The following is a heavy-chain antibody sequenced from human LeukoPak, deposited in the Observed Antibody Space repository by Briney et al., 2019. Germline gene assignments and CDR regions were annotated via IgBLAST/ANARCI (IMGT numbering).Heavy chain of an antibody. V-gene: IGHV5-51*01. CDR2: IYPGDSDT. CDR3: ARHLSLPVPKD. J-gene: IGHJ4*02. Sequence: GESLKISCKGSGYSFTTYWIGWVRQMPGKGLEWVGSIYPGDSDTGYSPSFQGQVTISADKSISTAYMQWSSLKASDNAMYYCARHLSLPVPKDWGQGTLVTVSS. CDR1: GYSFTTYW. D-gene: IGHD6-6*01.